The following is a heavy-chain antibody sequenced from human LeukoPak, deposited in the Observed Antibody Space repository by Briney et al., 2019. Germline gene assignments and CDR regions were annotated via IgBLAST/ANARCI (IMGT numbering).Heavy chain of an antibody. CDR3: ARHLSSNTSCPHY. J-gene: IGHJ4*01. V-gene: IGHV5-51*01. CDR1: GSRSVAYS. Sequence: PGEPLKTSCQAPGSRSVAYSIAGSRQMPGKGLEWMGIIYPGDSRTTYSPSFQGQATTSADKSISTAYLQWSSLKASDSAMYYCARHLSSNTSCPHYWGQGTLVTVSS. CDR2: IYPGDSRT. D-gene: IGHD2-2*01.